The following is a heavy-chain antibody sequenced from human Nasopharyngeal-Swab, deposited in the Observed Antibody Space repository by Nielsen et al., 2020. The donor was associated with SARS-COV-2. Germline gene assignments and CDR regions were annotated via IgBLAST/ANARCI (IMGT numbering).Heavy chain of an antibody. V-gene: IGHV4-34*01. D-gene: IGHD3-16*01. Sequence: SETLSLTCAVYGGSFSGYYWSWIRQPPGKGLEWIGEINHSGSTNYNPSLKSRVTISVDTSKNQFSLNLRSVTAADTAVYYCASERSSRLGEGTFDYWGQGTLVTVSS. CDR1: GGSFSGYY. J-gene: IGHJ4*02. CDR2: INHSGST. CDR3: ASERSSRLGEGTFDY.